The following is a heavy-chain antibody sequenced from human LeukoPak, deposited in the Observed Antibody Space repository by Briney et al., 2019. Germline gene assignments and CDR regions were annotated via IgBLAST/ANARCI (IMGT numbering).Heavy chain of an antibody. CDR2: IYSGGGA. V-gene: IGHV3-66*01. J-gene: IGHJ5*02. CDR1: GFTITSNY. CDR3: ARVFPPNWFDP. Sequence: GGSLRLSCAASGFTITSNYMRWVRQAPGKGLEGGSIIYSGGGAYYSDSVKGRFTISRDNSRNTLFLQMNSLRAEDTAMYYCARVFPPNWFDPWGQGTLVTVSS. D-gene: IGHD3-10*02.